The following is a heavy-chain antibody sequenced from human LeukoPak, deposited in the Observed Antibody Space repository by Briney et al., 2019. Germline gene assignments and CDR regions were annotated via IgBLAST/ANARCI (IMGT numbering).Heavy chain of an antibody. D-gene: IGHD2-15*01. V-gene: IGHV3-74*01. J-gene: IGHJ4*02. CDR3: ARGPDCSGGSCYPGRFDY. CDR2: IKSDGSST. CDR1: GFTFSNYW. Sequence: GGSPRLSCAASGFTFSNYWMHWVRQAPGKGLVWVSRIKSDGSSTTYADSVKGRFTISRDNAKDTLYLQMNSLRADDTAVYYCARGPDCSGGSCYPGRFDYWGQGTLVTVSS.